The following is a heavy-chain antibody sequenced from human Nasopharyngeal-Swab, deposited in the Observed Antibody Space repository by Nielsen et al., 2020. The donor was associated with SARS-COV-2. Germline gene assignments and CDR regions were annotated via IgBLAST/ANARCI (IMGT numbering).Heavy chain of an antibody. CDR1: DYY. CDR3: ARVDTAMIEAYFDY. CDR2: IYYSGST. Sequence: DYYMSWIRQAPGKGLEWIGYIYYSGSTYYNPSIKSRVTISVDTSKNQFSLKLSSVTAADTAVYYCARVDTAMIEAYFDYWGQGTLVTVSS. V-gene: IGHV4-30-4*08. D-gene: IGHD5-18*01. J-gene: IGHJ4*02.